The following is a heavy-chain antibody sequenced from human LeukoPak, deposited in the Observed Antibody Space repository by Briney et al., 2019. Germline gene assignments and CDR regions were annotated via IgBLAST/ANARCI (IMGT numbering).Heavy chain of an antibody. CDR1: GGSFSGYY. V-gene: IGHV4-34*01. D-gene: IGHD3-10*01. CDR3: ASYYGSGDDY. CDR2: INHSGST. Sequence: PSETLSLTGAVYGGSFSGYYWSWIRQPPGKGLEWIGEINHSGSTNYNPSLKSRVTISVDTSKNQFSLKLSSVTAADTAVYYCASYYGSGDDYWGQGTLVTVSS. J-gene: IGHJ4*02.